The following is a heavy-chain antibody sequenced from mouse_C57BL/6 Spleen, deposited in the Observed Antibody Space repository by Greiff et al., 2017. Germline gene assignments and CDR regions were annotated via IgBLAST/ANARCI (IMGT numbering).Heavy chain of an antibody. Sequence: QVQLQQSGAELVKPGASVKLSCKASGYTFTEYTIHWVKQRAGQGLEWIGWFYPGSGSIKYNEKFKDKATLPADKSSSTAYMELSRLTSEDSAVYFCARHEDLRVLRQDYYAMDYWGQGTSVTVAS. CDR1: GYTFTEYT. CDR2: FYPGSGSI. V-gene: IGHV1-62-2*01. D-gene: IGHD2-12*01. J-gene: IGHJ4*01. CDR3: ARHEDLRVLRQDYYAMDY.